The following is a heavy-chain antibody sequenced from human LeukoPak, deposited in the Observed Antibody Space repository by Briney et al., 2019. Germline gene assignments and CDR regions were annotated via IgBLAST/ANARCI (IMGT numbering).Heavy chain of an antibody. CDR3: ARDYADYVGYFFFDY. Sequence: PGGSLRLSCAASGFTFNNYAMNWVRQAPGKGLEWVSSISGGGETTYYADSAKGRFTISRDNSQNKLYLQMNSLRAADTAVYYCARDYADYVGYFFFDYWGQGTLVTVSS. CDR1: GFTFNNYA. J-gene: IGHJ4*02. D-gene: IGHD4-17*01. CDR2: ISGGGETT. V-gene: IGHV3-23*01.